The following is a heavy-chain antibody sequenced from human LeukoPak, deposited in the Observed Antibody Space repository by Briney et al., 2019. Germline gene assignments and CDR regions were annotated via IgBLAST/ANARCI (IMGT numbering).Heavy chain of an antibody. CDR3: ARGSPSVYYYDSSGYYNY. J-gene: IGHJ4*02. CDR1: GYTFTGYY. V-gene: IGHV1-2*02. D-gene: IGHD3-22*01. CDR2: INPNSGGT. Sequence: ASVKVSCKASGYTFTGYYMHWVRQAPGQGLEWRGWINPNSGGTNYAQKFQGRVTMTRDTSISTAYMELSRLRSDDTAVYYCARGSPSVYYYDSSGYYNYWGQGTLVTVSS.